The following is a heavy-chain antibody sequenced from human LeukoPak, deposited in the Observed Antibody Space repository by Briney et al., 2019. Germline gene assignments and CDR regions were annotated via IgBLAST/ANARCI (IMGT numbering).Heavy chain of an antibody. J-gene: IGHJ4*02. D-gene: IGHD1-1*01. Sequence: ASVKVSCKASGYTFSSYGINWARQAPGQGLEWMGWISAYNSNTNYAQKFQGRVTMTTDTSTNTAYMDLTSLRSDDTAVYYCAARSRYNWNEDYWGQGTLVTVSS. CDR2: ISAYNSNT. CDR1: GYTFSSYG. CDR3: AARSRYNWNEDY. V-gene: IGHV1-18*01.